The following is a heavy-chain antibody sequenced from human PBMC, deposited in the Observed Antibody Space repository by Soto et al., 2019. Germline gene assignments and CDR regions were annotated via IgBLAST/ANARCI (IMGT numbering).Heavy chain of an antibody. Sequence: GGSLRLSCAASGFTFSSYWMSWVRQAPGKGLEWVANIKQDGSEKYYVDSVKGRFTISRDNAKNSLYLQMNSLRAEDTAVYYCASGILEWLSRKIDYWGQGTLVTVSS. CDR3: ASGILEWLSRKIDY. J-gene: IGHJ4*02. D-gene: IGHD3-3*01. CDR1: GFTFSSYW. V-gene: IGHV3-7*01. CDR2: IKQDGSEK.